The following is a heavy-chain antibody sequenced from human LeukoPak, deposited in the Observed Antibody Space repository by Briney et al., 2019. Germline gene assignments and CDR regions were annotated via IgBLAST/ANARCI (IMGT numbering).Heavy chain of an antibody. J-gene: IGHJ4*02. D-gene: IGHD6-19*01. CDR1: GFTFSNYN. Sequence: GGSLRLSCAASGFTFSNYNMNWVRQAPGKGLEWVSYISSSSSIIYYADSVKGRFTISRDNSKNTLYLQMNSLRAEDTAVYYCARRSGIAVAGAFDYWGQGTLVTVSS. CDR3: ARRSGIAVAGAFDY. CDR2: ISSSSSII. V-gene: IGHV3-48*01.